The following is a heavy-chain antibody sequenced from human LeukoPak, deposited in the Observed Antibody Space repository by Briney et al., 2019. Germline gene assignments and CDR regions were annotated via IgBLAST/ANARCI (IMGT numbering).Heavy chain of an antibody. V-gene: IGHV4-61*02. CDR1: GDSISSSSYY. D-gene: IGHD3-22*01. CDR2: IYTSGST. Sequence: SQTLSLTCTVSGDSISSSSYYWSWIRQPAGKGLEWIGRIYTSGSTNYNPSLKSRVTISVDTSKNQFSLRLSSVTAADTAVYYCARVTGYMIEDYFDYWGQGTLVTVSS. CDR3: ARVTGYMIEDYFDY. J-gene: IGHJ4*02.